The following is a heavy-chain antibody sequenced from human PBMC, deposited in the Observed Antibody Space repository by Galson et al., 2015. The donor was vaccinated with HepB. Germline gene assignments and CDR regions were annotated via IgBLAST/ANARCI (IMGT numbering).Heavy chain of an antibody. Sequence: SVKVSCKASGYTFTSYYMHWVRQAPGQGLEWMGIINPSGGSTSYAQKFQGRVTMTRDTSTSTVYMELSSLRSEDTAVYYCARDRSGGYSGYDTGGGRYGMDVWGQGTTVTVSS. CDR1: GYTFTSYY. CDR2: INPSGGST. J-gene: IGHJ6*02. V-gene: IGHV1-46*01. CDR3: ARDRSGGYSGYDTGGGRYGMDV. D-gene: IGHD5-12*01.